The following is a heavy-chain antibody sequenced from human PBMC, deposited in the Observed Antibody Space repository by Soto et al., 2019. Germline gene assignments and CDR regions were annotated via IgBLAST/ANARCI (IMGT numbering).Heavy chain of an antibody. J-gene: IGHJ6*03. CDR3: ARDLRVDTAMAGARNYYYYMDV. CDR2: VSAYNGNT. Sequence: GASVKVSCKASGYTFTSYGISWVRQAPGQGLEWMGWVSAYNGNTNYAQKLQGRVTMTTDTSTSTAYVELRSLRSDDTAVYYCARDLRVDTAMAGARNYYYYMDVWGKGTTVTVSS. D-gene: IGHD5-18*01. V-gene: IGHV1-18*01. CDR1: GYTFTSYG.